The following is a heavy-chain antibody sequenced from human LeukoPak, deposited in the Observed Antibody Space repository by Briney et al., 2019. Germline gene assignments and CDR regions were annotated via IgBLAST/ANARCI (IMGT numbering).Heavy chain of an antibody. J-gene: IGHJ1*01. D-gene: IGHD4-23*01. CDR2: AYGDGSSQ. Sequence: GSLRLSCAASGFPFSRYGMHWVRQAPGKGLEWVAVAYGDGSSQYYADSVKGRFSISKDISKNTLSLQMNSLRAEDTAVYSCATGGNFYYTHWGQGTLVTVSS. CDR3: ATGGNFYYTH. V-gene: IGHV3-33*01. CDR1: GFPFSRYG.